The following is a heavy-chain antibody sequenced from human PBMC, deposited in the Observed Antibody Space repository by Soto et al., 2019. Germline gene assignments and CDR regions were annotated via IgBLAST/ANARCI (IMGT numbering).Heavy chain of an antibody. Sequence: QVQLVQSGAEVKKPGASVKVSCKASGYTFTSYDINWVRQATGQGLEWMGWMNPNSGNTGYAQKFQGRVTMTRNTSISTAYMELSSLRSEETAVYYCARAHQDIVVVPAAIHYYYYYYMDVWGKGTTVTVSS. V-gene: IGHV1-8*01. CDR3: ARAHQDIVVVPAAIHYYYYYYMDV. D-gene: IGHD2-2*02. CDR1: GYTFTSYD. CDR2: MNPNSGNT. J-gene: IGHJ6*03.